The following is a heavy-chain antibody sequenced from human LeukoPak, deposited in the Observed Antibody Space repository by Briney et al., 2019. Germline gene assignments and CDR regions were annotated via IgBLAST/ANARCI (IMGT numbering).Heavy chain of an antibody. V-gene: IGHV7-4-1*02. Sequence: ASVKVSCKASGYTFTSYAMNWVRQAPGQGLEWMGWINTNTGNPTYAQGFTGRFVFSLDTSVSTAYLQISSLKAEDTAVYYCAREKERITYYYDSSGLDYDYWGQGTLVTVSS. J-gene: IGHJ4*02. CDR2: INTNTGNP. CDR1: GYTFTSYA. CDR3: AREKERITYYYDSSGLDYDY. D-gene: IGHD3-22*01.